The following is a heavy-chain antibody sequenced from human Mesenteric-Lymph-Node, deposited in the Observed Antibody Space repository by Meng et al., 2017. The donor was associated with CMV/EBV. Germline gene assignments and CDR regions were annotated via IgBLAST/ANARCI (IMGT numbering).Heavy chain of an antibody. Sequence: GGSLRLSCKGSGYSFTSYWIGWVRQMPGKGLEWMGIIYPGDSDTRYSPSFQGQVTISADKSISTSYLQWSSLKASDTAMYYVARTGRASIFGVVRLGYYFDYWGQGTLVTVSS. J-gene: IGHJ4*02. CDR1: GYSFTSYW. V-gene: IGHV5-51*01. CDR3: ARTGRASIFGVVRLGYYFDY. D-gene: IGHD3-3*01. CDR2: IYPGDSDT.